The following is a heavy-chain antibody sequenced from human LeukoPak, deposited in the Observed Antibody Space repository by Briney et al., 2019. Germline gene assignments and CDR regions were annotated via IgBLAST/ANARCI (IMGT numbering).Heavy chain of an antibody. V-gene: IGHV4-59*08. CDR1: GGSVSNYY. CDR2: VYYTGST. J-gene: IGHJ4*02. CDR3: ARHFAYSSSSYFDY. D-gene: IGHD6-6*01. Sequence: ASETLSLTCSVSGGSVSNYYWSWIRQPPGKGLEWIGYVYYTGSTNYNPSLKSRVTMFEDKSKNQFSLRLYSVTVADTAVYYCARHFAYSSSSYFDYWGQGSLVTVSS.